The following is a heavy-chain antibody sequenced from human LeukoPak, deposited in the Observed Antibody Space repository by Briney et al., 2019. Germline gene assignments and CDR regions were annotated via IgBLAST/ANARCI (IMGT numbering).Heavy chain of an antibody. CDR2: IYWHDER. V-gene: IGHV2-5*01. Sequence: SGPTLVNPTQTLTLTCSFSGFSLTTEQEAVGWIRQPPGKALEWVALIYWHDERRYSPSLKSRLTIPKDTSKNQVVLTMTDMDPVDTATYYCAHRRGGYFDYWGQGTLVTVSS. CDR3: AHRRGGYFDY. J-gene: IGHJ4*02. CDR1: GFSLTTEQEA. D-gene: IGHD2-15*01.